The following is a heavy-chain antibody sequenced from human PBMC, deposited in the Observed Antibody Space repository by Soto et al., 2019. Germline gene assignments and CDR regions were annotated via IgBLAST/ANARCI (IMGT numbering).Heavy chain of an antibody. CDR2: IYYSGST. V-gene: IGHV4-39*01. J-gene: IGHJ6*02. CDR1: GGSISSSSYY. D-gene: IGHD1-26*01. Sequence: SETLSLTCTVSGGSISSSSYYWGWIRQPPGKGLEWIGSIYYSGSTYYNPSLKSRVTISVDTSKNQFSLKLSSVTAADTAVYYCARRRSSPYYDYGMDVWGQGTTVTVSS. CDR3: ARRRSSPYYDYGMDV.